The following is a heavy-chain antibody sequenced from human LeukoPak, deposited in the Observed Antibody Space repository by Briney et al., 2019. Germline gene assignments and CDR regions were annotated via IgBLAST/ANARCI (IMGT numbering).Heavy chain of an antibody. J-gene: IGHJ4*02. Sequence: GASVKVSCKASGYTFTSYAMHWVRQAPGQRLEWMGWINAGNGNTKYSQKFQGRVTITRDISASTAYMELRSLRSEDTAVYYCARAYYYGSGSYYFDYWGQGTLVTVSP. CDR3: ARAYYYGSGSYYFDY. D-gene: IGHD3-10*01. CDR1: GYTFTSYA. V-gene: IGHV1-3*01. CDR2: INAGNGNT.